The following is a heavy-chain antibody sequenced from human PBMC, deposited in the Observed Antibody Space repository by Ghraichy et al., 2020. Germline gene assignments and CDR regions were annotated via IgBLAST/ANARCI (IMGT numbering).Heavy chain of an antibody. CDR3: AKEMDTRGWYSADY. CDR2: IRGSGVKT. J-gene: IGHJ4*02. CDR1: GFTFSNYA. Sequence: GESLNISCAASGFTFSNYAMSWFRQAPGKGLELVSAIRGSGVKTYYADSVKGRFTVTRDNSKNSLYLQMNGLRAEDTAVYYCAKEMDTRGWYSADYWGQGTLVTVSP. V-gene: IGHV3-23*01. D-gene: IGHD6-19*01.